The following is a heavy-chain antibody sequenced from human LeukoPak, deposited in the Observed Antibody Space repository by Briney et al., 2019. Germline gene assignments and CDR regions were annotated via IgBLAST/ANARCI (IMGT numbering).Heavy chain of an antibody. Sequence: SGTLSLTCAVSGGSISSSNWWSWVCQPPGKGLEWIGEIYHSGSTNYNPSLKSRVTISVDKSKNQFSLKLSSVTAADTAVYYCARVPIMITFGGVIVSSYYFDYWGQGTLVTVSS. V-gene: IGHV4-4*02. J-gene: IGHJ4*02. CDR1: GGSISSSNW. CDR2: IYHSGST. CDR3: ARVPIMITFGGVIVSSYYFDY. D-gene: IGHD3-16*02.